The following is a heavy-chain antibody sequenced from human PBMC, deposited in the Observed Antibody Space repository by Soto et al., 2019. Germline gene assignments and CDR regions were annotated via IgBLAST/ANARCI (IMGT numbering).Heavy chain of an antibody. CDR3: ARDMGYCSSTSCSEGGGYYYYGMDV. V-gene: IGHV1-2*02. CDR2: INPNSGGT. D-gene: IGHD2-2*01. Sequence: ASVKVSCKASGYTFTGYYMHWVRQAPGQGLEWMGWINPNSGGTNYAQKFQGRVTMTRDTSISTAYMELSRLRSDDTAVYYCARDMGYCSSTSCSEGGGYYYYGMDVWGQGTTVTVSS. J-gene: IGHJ6*02. CDR1: GYTFTGYY.